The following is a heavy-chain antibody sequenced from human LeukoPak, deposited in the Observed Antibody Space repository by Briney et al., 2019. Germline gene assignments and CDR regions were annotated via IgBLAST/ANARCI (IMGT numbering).Heavy chain of an antibody. Sequence: SETLSLTCAVYGGSFSGYYWSWIRQPPGKGLEWIGEINHSGSTNYNPSLKSRVTISVDTSKNQFSLKLSFVTAADTAVYYCARGLVGEFYYYYGMDAWGKGPRSPSPQ. CDR2: INHSGST. CDR3: ARGLVGEFYYYYGMDA. D-gene: IGHD3-16*01. CDR1: GGSFSGYY. V-gene: IGHV4-34*01. J-gene: IGHJ6*01.